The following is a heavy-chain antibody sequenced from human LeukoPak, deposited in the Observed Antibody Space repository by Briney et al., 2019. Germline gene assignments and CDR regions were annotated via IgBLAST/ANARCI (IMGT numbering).Heavy chain of an antibody. CDR2: ISSSSSYI. CDR1: GFTFSSYS. V-gene: IGHV3-21*04. Sequence: GGSLRLSCATSGFTFSSYSMNWVRQAPGKGLEWVSSISSSSSYIYYADSVKGRFTISRDNAKNSLYLQMNSLRAEDTAVYYCASGTVRHVAAAGRFDYWGQGTLVTVSS. CDR3: ASGTVRHVAAAGRFDY. D-gene: IGHD6-13*01. J-gene: IGHJ4*02.